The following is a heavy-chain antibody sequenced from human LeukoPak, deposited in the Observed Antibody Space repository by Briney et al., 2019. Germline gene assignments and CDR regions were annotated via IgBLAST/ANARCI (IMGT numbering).Heavy chain of an antibody. D-gene: IGHD2-2*01. J-gene: IGHJ6*03. CDR2: INPNSGGT. CDR3: ARDTTGYQLLYYYYYYMDV. CDR1: GYTFTGYY. V-gene: IGHV1-2*02. Sequence: ALVKVSCKASGYTFTGYYMHWVRQAPGQGLEWMGWINPNSGGTNYAQKFQGRVTMTRDTSISTAYMELSRLRSDDTAVYYCARDTTGYQLLYYYYYYMDVWSKGTTVTVSS.